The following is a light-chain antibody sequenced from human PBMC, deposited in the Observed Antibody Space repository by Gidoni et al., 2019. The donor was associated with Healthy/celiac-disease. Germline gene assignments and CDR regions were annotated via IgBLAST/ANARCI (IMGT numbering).Light chain of an antibody. Sequence: SYELTQPPSVEGAQGQTARITCSGDTLPKKYAYWYQPKSGQAPVLVIYEDSKRPSGIPARFSGSSSGTMATLTISGAPVEDDAAYYCYSTDSSGNHRVFGGGTKLTVL. CDR2: EDS. CDR1: TLPKKY. CDR3: YSTDSSGNHRV. J-gene: IGLJ2*01. V-gene: IGLV3-10*01.